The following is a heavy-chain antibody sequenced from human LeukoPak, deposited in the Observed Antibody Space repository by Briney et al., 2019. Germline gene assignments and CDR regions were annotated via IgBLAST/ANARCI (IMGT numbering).Heavy chain of an antibody. D-gene: IGHD6-19*01. J-gene: IGHJ5*02. CDR2: IIPIFGTA. Sequence: GASVKVSCKASGGTFSSYAISWVRQAPGQGLEWMGGIIPIFGTANYAQKFQGRVTITADESTSTAYMELSSLRSEGTAVYYCAGAVAGIPGFDPWGQGTLVTVSS. V-gene: IGHV1-69*13. CDR3: AGAVAGIPGFDP. CDR1: GGTFSSYA.